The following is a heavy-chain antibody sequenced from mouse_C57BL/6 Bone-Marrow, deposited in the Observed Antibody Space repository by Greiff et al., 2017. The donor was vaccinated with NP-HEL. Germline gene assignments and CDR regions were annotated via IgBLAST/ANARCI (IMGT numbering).Heavy chain of an antibody. CDR3: ARRGTTVVAPFAY. J-gene: IGHJ3*01. V-gene: IGHV1-81*01. Sequence: QVQLQQSGAELARPGASVTLSCKASGYTFTSYGISWVKQRTGQGLEWIGEIYPRSGNTYYNEKFKGKATLTADKSSSTAYMELRSLTSEDSAVYFCARRGTTVVAPFAYWGQGTLVTVSA. CDR2: IYPRSGNT. D-gene: IGHD1-1*01. CDR1: GYTFTSYG.